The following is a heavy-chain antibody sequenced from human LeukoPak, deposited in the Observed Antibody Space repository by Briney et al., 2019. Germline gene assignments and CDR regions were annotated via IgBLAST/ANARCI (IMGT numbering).Heavy chain of an antibody. CDR3: AKSVGIAAAGTPGDY. Sequence: GGSLRLSCAASGFTFSSYAMSWVRQAPGKGLEWVSAISGSGGCTYYADSVKGRFTISRDNSKNTLYLQMNSLRAEDTAVYYCAKSVGIAAAGTPGDYWGQGTLVTVSS. CDR2: ISGSGGCT. D-gene: IGHD6-13*01. CDR1: GFTFSSYA. J-gene: IGHJ4*02. V-gene: IGHV3-23*01.